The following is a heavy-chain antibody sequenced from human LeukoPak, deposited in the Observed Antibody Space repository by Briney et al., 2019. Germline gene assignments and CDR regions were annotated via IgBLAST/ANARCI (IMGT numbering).Heavy chain of an antibody. CDR1: GXTFSDYY. J-gene: IGHJ5*02. V-gene: IGHV3-11*06. CDR3: ARDRYCSGGSCYGWFDP. CDR2: ISSSSSYT. D-gene: IGHD2-15*01. Sequence: GGSLRLSCAASGXTFSDYYMSWIRQAPGKGLEWVSYISSSSSYTKYADSVKGRFTISRDNAKNSLYLQMNSLRAEDTAVYHCARDRYCSGGSCYGWFDPWGQGTLVTVSS.